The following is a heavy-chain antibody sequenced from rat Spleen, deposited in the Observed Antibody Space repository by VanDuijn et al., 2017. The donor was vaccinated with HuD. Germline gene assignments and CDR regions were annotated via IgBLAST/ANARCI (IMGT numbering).Heavy chain of an antibody. CDR1: GFTFSNYG. J-gene: IGHJ2*01. V-gene: IGHV5-29*01. CDR3: ARQWDY. CDR2: ISYDGSRT. Sequence: EVQLVESGGGLVQPGRSLKFSCAASGFTFSNYGMAWVRQAPTKGLEWVASISYDGSRTYYRDSVKGRFTISRDNAKSTLYLQMDSLRSEDTATYYCARQWDYWGQGVMVTVSS.